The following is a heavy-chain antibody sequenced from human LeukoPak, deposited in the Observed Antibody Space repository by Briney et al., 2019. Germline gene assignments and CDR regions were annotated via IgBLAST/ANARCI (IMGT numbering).Heavy chain of an antibody. CDR2: INPSGGST. D-gene: IGHD3-9*01. CDR3: ARGPRVLRYFDWLPSSFDY. V-gene: IGHV1-46*01. J-gene: IGHJ4*02. Sequence: GASVKVSCKASGYTFTSYYMHWVRQAPGQGLVWMGIINPSGGSTSYAQKFQGRVTMTRDTSTSTVYMELSSLRSEDTAVYYCARGPRVLRYFDWLPSSFDYWGQGTLVTVSS. CDR1: GYTFTSYY.